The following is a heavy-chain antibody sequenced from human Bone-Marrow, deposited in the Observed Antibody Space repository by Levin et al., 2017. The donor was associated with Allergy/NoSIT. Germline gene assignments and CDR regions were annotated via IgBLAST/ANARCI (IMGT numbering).Heavy chain of an antibody. D-gene: IGHD5-18*01. V-gene: IGHV3-23*01. CDR1: GFTFSSHA. CDR2: IDNSGGTR. J-gene: IGHJ4*02. Sequence: GGSLRLSCAASGFTFSSHAMTWVRQAPGKGLEWVSSIDNSGGTRYYADSMKGRFTISRDNSKNTLFLQMNSLRGEDTAVYYCAKGGRYSSDPWDYCGQGTLVTVSS. CDR3: AKGGRYSSDPWDY.